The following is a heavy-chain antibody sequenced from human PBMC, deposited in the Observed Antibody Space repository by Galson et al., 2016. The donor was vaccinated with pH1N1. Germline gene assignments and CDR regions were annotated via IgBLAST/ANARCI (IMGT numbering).Heavy chain of an antibody. Sequence: SLRLSCAASGFTFSNDAMSWVRQAPGKRLEWVSTVGRSGHNTHYTDSVGGRFTISRDNSTNTLYLQMNSLRAEDTAVYFCTKDTDEMVGSSSNWGQGALVTVSS. J-gene: IGHJ4*02. V-gene: IGHV3-23*01. CDR2: VGRSGHNT. CDR1: GFTFSNDA. D-gene: IGHD1-26*01. CDR3: TKDTDEMVGSSSN.